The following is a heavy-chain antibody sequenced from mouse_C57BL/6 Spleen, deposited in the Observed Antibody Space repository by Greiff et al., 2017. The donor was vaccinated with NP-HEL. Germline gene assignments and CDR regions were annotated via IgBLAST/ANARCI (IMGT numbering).Heavy chain of an antibody. CDR1: GYTFTSYW. Sequence: VQLQQPGAELVKPGASVKLSCKASGYTFTSYWMQWVKQRPGQGLEWIGEIDPSDSYTNYNQKFKGKATLTVDTSSSTAYMQLSSLTSEDSAVYYCASLYDYTFAYWGQGTLVTVSA. D-gene: IGHD2-4*01. J-gene: IGHJ3*01. CDR2: IDPSDSYT. CDR3: ASLYDYTFAY. V-gene: IGHV1-50*01.